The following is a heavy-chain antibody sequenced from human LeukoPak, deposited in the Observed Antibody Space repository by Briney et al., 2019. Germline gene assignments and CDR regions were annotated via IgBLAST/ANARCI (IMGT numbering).Heavy chain of an antibody. CDR3: AREDYYDSSGYYYSRDGDY. J-gene: IGHJ4*02. CDR1: GYSISSGYY. V-gene: IGHV4-38-2*02. CDR2: IYHSGST. Sequence: SETLSLTCTVSGYSISSGYYWGWIRQPPGKGLEWIGSIYHSGSTYYNPSLKSRVTISVDTSKNQFSLKLSSVTAADTAVYYCAREDYYDSSGYYYSRDGDYWGQGTLVTVSS. D-gene: IGHD3-22*01.